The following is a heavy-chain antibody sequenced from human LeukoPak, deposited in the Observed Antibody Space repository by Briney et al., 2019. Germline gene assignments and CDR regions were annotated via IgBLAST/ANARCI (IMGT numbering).Heavy chain of an antibody. CDR2: IRHDGSDK. Sequence: GGSLRLSCAASGFTLNNHWMSWVRQAPGKGLEWVANIRHDGSDKKYVDSVKGRFTISRDNAENSLFLQMDSLRAEDTAVYYCARRITIAAAGWGYGMDVWGQGTTVTVSS. CDR1: GFTLNNHW. J-gene: IGHJ6*02. CDR3: ARRITIAAAGWGYGMDV. V-gene: IGHV3-7*03. D-gene: IGHD6-13*01.